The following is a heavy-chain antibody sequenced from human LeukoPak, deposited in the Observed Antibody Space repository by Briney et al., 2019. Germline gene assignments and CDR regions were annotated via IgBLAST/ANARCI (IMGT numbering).Heavy chain of an antibody. D-gene: IGHD6-13*01. CDR1: GFTFGDYG. CDR2: IRSNTYGGST. V-gene: IGHV3-49*03. CDR3: ARVSRGGITASWFDP. J-gene: IGHJ5*02. Sequence: GRSLRLSCEGSGFTFGDYGVGWFRQAPGKGLQWVTSIRSNTYGGSTEYVPSVKGRFTISRDDSKRIAYLQMNSLKAEDTAIYYCARVSRGGITASWFDPWGQGTLVTVSS.